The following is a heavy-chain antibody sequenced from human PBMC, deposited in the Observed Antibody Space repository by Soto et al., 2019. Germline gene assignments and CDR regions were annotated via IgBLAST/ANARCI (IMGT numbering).Heavy chain of an antibody. V-gene: IGHV1-46*01. CDR2: INPSGDSR. CDR3: ARDNSQNYGPPAASSWFHP. CDR1: GFSFSDYF. Sequence: ASVKVSCKASGFSFSDYFMHWVRQAPGQGLEWMGIINPSGDSRNYAQKFQGRVTITRDTSTSTVYMDLSSLRYEDTAVYYCARDNSQNYGPPAASSWFHPWGHGTPVTVSS. J-gene: IGHJ5*02. D-gene: IGHD2-15*01.